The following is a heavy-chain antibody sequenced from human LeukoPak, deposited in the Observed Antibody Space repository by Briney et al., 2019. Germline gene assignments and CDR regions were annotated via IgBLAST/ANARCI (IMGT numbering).Heavy chain of an antibody. V-gene: IGHV3-23*01. CDR2: ISGSGGST. Sequence: SGGSLRLSCAASGFTFSSYAMSWVRQAPGKGLEWVSAISGSGGSTYYADSVKGRFTISRDNSKNTLYLQMNSLRAEDTAVYYCARDRGYYDSSGYYYGGLDYWGQGTLVTVSS. D-gene: IGHD3-22*01. CDR3: ARDRGYYDSSGYYYGGLDY. CDR1: GFTFSSYA. J-gene: IGHJ4*02.